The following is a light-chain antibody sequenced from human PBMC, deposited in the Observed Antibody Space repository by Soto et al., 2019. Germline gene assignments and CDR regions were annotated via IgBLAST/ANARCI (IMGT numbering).Light chain of an antibody. CDR1: QSISSW. CDR2: DAS. J-gene: IGKJ4*01. CDR3: QQYNSYV. Sequence: DIQMTQSPSTLSASVGDRVTITCRASQSISSWLAWYQQKPGKAPKLLIYDASSLESGVPSRFSGSGSGTEFTLTISSLQPDDFATYYCQQYNSYVFGGGTKVEI. V-gene: IGKV1-5*01.